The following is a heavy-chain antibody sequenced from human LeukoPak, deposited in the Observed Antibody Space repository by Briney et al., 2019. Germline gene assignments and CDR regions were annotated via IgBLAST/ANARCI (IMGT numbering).Heavy chain of an antibody. J-gene: IGHJ3*02. CDR2: IYPGDSDT. CDR1: GYSFTSYW. V-gene: IGHV5-51*01. D-gene: IGHD3-22*01. CDR3: ASTYYYDSSGYPTDAFDI. Sequence: GESLKISCKGSGYSFTSYWIGWVRHMPGKGLEWMGIIYPGDSDTRYSPSFQGQVTISADKSISTAYLQWSSLKASDTAMYYCASTYYYDSSGYPTDAFDIWGQGTMVTVSS.